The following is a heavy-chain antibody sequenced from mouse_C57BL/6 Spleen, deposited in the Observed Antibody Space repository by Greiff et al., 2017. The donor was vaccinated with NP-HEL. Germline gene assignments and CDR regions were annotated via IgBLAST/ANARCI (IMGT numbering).Heavy chain of an antibody. D-gene: IGHD1-1*01. CDR1: GYTFTSYW. Sequence: QVQLQQPGAELVKPGASVKLSCKASGYTFTSYWMQWVKQRPGQGLEWIGEIDPSDSYTNYNQKFKGKATLTVDTSSSTAYMQLSSLTSEDSAVYYCARHYDFDYWGQGTTLTVSS. J-gene: IGHJ2*01. CDR2: IDPSDSYT. CDR3: ARHYDFDY. V-gene: IGHV1-50*01.